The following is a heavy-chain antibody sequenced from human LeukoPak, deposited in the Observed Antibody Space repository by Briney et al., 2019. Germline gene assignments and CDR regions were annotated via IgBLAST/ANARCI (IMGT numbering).Heavy chain of an antibody. Sequence: GGSLRLSCAASGFTFSGYGMHWVRQAPGKGLEWVAVISYDGSNKDYGDSVKGRFTISRDNSKNTLFLQMNSLRAEDTAVYYCARNWDYGLDVWGQGTTVTVSS. CDR3: ARNWDYGLDV. CDR2: ISYDGSNK. D-gene: IGHD7-27*01. CDR1: GFTFSGYG. J-gene: IGHJ6*02. V-gene: IGHV3-30*03.